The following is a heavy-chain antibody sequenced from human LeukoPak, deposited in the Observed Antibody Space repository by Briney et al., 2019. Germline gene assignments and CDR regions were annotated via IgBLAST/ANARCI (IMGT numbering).Heavy chain of an antibody. J-gene: IGHJ4*02. D-gene: IGHD6-13*01. CDR3: ARSDSSSWYEVFGDY. CDR1: GYTFTSYD. V-gene: IGHV1-8*01. Sequence: ASVKVSCKASGYTFTSYDINWVRQATGQGLEWMGWMNPNSGNTGYAQKFQGRVTMTRNTSISTAYMELSSLRSEDTTVYYCARSDSSSWYEVFGDYWGQGTLVTVSS. CDR2: MNPNSGNT.